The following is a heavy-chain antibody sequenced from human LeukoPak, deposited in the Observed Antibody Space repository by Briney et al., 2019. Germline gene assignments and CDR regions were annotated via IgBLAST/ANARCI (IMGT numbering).Heavy chain of an antibody. CDR1: GFTFSRYP. Sequence: PGRSLRLSCEASGFTFSRYPMHWVRQAPGKGLEWVAVISYDGSNKYYADSVKGRFTISRDNSKNTLYLQMNSLRAEDTAVYYCARDMAAAGLDYWGQGTLVTVSS. CDR2: ISYDGSNK. V-gene: IGHV3-30*14. J-gene: IGHJ4*02. CDR3: ARDMAAAGLDY. D-gene: IGHD6-13*01.